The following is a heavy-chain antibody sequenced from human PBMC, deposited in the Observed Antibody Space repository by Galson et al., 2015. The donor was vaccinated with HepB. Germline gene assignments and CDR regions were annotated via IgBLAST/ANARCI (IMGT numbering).Heavy chain of an antibody. Sequence: KPTQTLTLTCTFSGFSLSTSGMCVSWIRQPPGKALEWLARIDWDDDKYYSTSLKTRLTISKDTSKNQVVLTMTNMDPVDTATYYCARLNLTGYYQASGYFDYWGQGTLVTVSS. CDR1: GFSLSTSGMC. D-gene: IGHD3-9*01. J-gene: IGHJ4*02. CDR2: IDWDDDK. CDR3: ARLNLTGYYQASGYFDY. V-gene: IGHV2-70*11.